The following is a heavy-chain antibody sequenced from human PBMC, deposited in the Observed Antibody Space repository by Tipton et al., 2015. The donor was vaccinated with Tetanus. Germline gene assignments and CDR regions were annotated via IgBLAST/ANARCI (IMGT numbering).Heavy chain of an antibody. V-gene: IGHV3-53*01. CDR2: IYANGAT. Sequence: GSLRLSCAVSGFTVSNSHTSWVRQAPGKGLECVSMIYANGATSYADSVKGRFSISRDNSKNIVFLQMNALRVEDTAVYYCLGHGGYGSWGQGTLVTVSS. CDR1: GFTVSNSH. D-gene: IGHD3-22*01. J-gene: IGHJ5*02. CDR3: LGHGGYGS.